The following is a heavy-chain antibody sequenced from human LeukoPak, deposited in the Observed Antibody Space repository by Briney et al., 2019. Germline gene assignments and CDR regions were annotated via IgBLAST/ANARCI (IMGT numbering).Heavy chain of an antibody. Sequence: GGSLRLSCAASGFTFSTYAMSWVRQAPGKGLEWVSVISGSGGSTYYADSVKGRFTISRDNSKNTLYLQMNSLRPEDTAVYYCTRGWIQLWNDAFDIWGQGTMVTVSS. J-gene: IGHJ3*02. D-gene: IGHD5-18*01. CDR3: TRGWIQLWNDAFDI. CDR2: ISGSGGST. CDR1: GFTFSTYA. V-gene: IGHV3-23*01.